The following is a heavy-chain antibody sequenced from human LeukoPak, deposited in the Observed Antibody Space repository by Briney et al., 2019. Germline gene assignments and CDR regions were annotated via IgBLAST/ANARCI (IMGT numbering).Heavy chain of an antibody. CDR1: GYTFTDYY. D-gene: IGHD6-19*01. CDR3: ARVGWAVAGWVDV. CDR2: INPNSGGT. V-gene: IGHV1-2*02. J-gene: IGHJ6*04. Sequence: ASVNVSCKASGYTFTDYYIHWVRQAPGQGLECMCWINPNSGGTNYAQKFQGRVTMTRDTSISTAYMERSMLRSDDTAVYYCARVGWAVAGWVDVWGKGTTVTVSS.